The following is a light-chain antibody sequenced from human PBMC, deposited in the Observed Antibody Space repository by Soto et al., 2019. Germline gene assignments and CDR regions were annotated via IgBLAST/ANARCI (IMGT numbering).Light chain of an antibody. CDR2: EVS. J-gene: IGLJ2*01. CDR1: SSDVGAYSY. V-gene: IGLV2-8*01. Sequence: QSALTQPPSASGSPGQSVTISCTGTSSDVGAYSYVSWYQQHPGKAPKLMIYEVSKRPSGVPDRFSGSKSGNTASLTVSGFQAEDEADYYCSSYAGSNNFVVFGGGTKLTVL. CDR3: SSYAGSNNFVV.